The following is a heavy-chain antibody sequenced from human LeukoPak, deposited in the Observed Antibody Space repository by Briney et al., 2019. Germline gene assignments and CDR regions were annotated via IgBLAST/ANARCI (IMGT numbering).Heavy chain of an antibody. CDR1: GFTFSSYN. V-gene: IGHV3-21*01. Sequence: GGSLRLSCAASGFTFSSYNMYWVRQAPGQGPEWVSSLSGGSDHIYYADPVKGRFTISRDNAKNSLYLQMNSLRAEDTAVYYCARIGSGWYWDYWGQGTLVTVSS. CDR3: ARIGSGWYWDY. D-gene: IGHD6-19*01. J-gene: IGHJ4*02. CDR2: LSGGSDHI.